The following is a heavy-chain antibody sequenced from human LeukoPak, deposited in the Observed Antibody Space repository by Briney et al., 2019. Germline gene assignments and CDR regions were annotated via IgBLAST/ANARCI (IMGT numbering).Heavy chain of an antibody. D-gene: IGHD3-22*01. V-gene: IGHV3-48*04. J-gene: IGHJ5*02. CDR1: GFTFSSYS. CDR3: ASQYYYDSSGYSNSNWFDP. Sequence: QTGGSLRLSCAASGFTFSSYSMNWVRQAPGKGLEGVSYISSSSSIIWYADSVKGGFTISRDHATNSLYLQVNSVRAEDTDVYNCASQYYYDSSGYSNSNWFDPWGQGSLVTVSS. CDR2: ISSSSSII.